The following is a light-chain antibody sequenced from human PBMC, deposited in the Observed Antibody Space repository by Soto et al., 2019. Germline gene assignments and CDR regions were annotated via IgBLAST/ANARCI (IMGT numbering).Light chain of an antibody. V-gene: IGKV3-15*01. J-gene: IGKJ1*01. Sequence: EIGMTQSPANLSVSPGERATLSCRASQSVRSNLAWYQQKPGQSPRLLIYGASTRATGIPARFSGSGSGTQFTLTISSLQSEDFAVYYCQQYNNWPPAWTFGQGTKVDIK. CDR1: QSVRSN. CDR3: QQYNNWPPAWT. CDR2: GAS.